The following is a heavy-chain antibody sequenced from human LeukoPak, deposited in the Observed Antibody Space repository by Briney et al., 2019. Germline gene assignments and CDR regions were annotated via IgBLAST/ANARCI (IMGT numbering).Heavy chain of an antibody. CDR1: GYSFTSYW. CDR2: IDPSDSYT. CDR3: ARRGSYYDSSGYYYRDFDY. J-gene: IGHJ4*02. V-gene: IGHV5-10-1*01. D-gene: IGHD3-22*01. Sequence: GESLKISCKGSGYSFTSYWISLVRQMPGKGLEWMGRIDPSDSYTNYSPSFQGHVTISADKSISTDYLQWSRLKASDPAMYYCARRGSYYDSSGYYYRDFDYWGQGTLVTVSS.